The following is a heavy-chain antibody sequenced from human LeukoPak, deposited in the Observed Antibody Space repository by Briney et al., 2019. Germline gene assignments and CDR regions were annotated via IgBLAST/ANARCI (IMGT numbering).Heavy chain of an antibody. D-gene: IGHD3-22*01. CDR3: ARGDDSGYYDYFDY. CDR1: GFTFSNSW. CDR2: IFTDGSST. V-gene: IGHV3-74*01. Sequence: PGGSLRLSCAASGFTFSNSWMHWVRQPPGRGLVWVSRIFTDGSSTNYADSVKGRFTISRDNTKNTLYLQMDSLRAEDTAVYYCARGDDSGYYDYFDYWGQGALVTVSS. J-gene: IGHJ4*02.